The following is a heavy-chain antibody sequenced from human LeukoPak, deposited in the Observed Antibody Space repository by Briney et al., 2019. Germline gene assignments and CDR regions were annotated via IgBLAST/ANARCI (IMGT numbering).Heavy chain of an antibody. CDR3: ARGRWAQGYYFDY. Sequence: PGGSLRLSCAAAGFTLSSYWMSWVRAAPGKGLGRVAKIKQDGSEKYDVDSVKGRFTISRDNAKNSLYLQMNSLRGEDTAVYYCARGRWAQGYYFDYWGQGTLVTVSS. D-gene: IGHD4-23*01. J-gene: IGHJ4*02. CDR1: GFTLSSYW. CDR2: IKQDGSEK. V-gene: IGHV3-7*01.